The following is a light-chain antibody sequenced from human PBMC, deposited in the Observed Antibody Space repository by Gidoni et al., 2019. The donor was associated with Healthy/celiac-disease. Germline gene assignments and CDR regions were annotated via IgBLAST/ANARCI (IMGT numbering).Light chain of an antibody. V-gene: IGKV3D-11*01. J-gene: IGKJ4*01. CDR2: DAS. Sequence: EIVLTPPPATLSSSPGERATISCRASQGVSSYLAWYQQKPGQAPRLLIYDASNRATGIPARFSGSGPGTDFTLTISSLEPEDFAVYYCQQRSNWGVTFGEGTKVEIK. CDR3: QQRSNWGVT. CDR1: QGVSSY.